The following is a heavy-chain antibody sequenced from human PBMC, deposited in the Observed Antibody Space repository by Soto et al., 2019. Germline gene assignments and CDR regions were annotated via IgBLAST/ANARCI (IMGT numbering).Heavy chain of an antibody. CDR2: ISAYNGNT. CDR3: ARVPDYYGSSGYEYFDY. V-gene: IGHV1-18*01. J-gene: IGHJ4*02. D-gene: IGHD3-22*01. Sequence: ASVKVSCKASGYTFTSYGISWVRQAPGQGLEWMGWISAYNGNTDYAQKLQGRVTMTTDTSTSTAYMELRSLRSDDTAAYYCARVPDYYGSSGYEYFDYWGQGTLVTGS. CDR1: GYTFTSYG.